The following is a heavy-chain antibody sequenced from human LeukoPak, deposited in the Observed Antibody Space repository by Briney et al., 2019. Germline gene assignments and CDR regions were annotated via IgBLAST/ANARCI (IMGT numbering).Heavy chain of an antibody. D-gene: IGHD4-17*01. CDR2: ISAYNGNT. Sequence: GASVKVSCKASGYPFDNFGLTWVRQAPGQGLEWMGWISAYNGNTHYAQKFRGRLTLTTETSTSTAYPELRSLKSDDTAVYYCARDRVGGDLTGVSLYWGQGTLVTVSS. V-gene: IGHV1-18*01. J-gene: IGHJ4*01. CDR3: ARDRVGGDLTGVSLY. CDR1: GYPFDNFG.